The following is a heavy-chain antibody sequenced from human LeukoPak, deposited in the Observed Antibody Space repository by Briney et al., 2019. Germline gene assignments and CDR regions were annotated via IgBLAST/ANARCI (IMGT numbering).Heavy chain of an antibody. CDR3: ARGIWFGELSTFDY. Sequence: GGSLRLSCAASGYTVSSNYMSWVRQAPAKGLEWVSVIYSGGSTYYADSVKGRFTIYRDNAKTTLYLQMNSLRADDTAVNYCARGIWFGELSTFDYWGQGTLVTVSS. V-gene: IGHV3-53*01. CDR2: IYSGGST. CDR1: GYTVSSNY. D-gene: IGHD3-10*01. J-gene: IGHJ4*02.